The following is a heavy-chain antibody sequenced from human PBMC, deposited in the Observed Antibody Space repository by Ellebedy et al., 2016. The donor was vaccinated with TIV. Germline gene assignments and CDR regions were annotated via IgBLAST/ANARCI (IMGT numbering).Heavy chain of an antibody. CDR1: GFTVGSNY. J-gene: IGHJ1*01. V-gene: IGHV3-53*01. Sequence: GESLKISCAASGFTVGSNYMNWVRQAPGKGLEWVSIIYNTGRTFYADSVKGRFTISRDNSKNTPYLQMNSVRAEDTAVYYCAGGWYHDTNGYYGSEYFQYWGRGTLVTVSS. CDR2: IYNTGRT. D-gene: IGHD3-22*01. CDR3: AGGWYHDTNGYYGSEYFQY.